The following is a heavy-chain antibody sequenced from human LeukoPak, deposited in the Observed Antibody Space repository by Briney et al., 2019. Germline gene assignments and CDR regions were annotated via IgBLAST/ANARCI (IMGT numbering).Heavy chain of an antibody. V-gene: IGHV4-59*01. D-gene: IGHD3-22*01. Sequence: SETLSLTCTVSGGSISSYYWSWIQQPPGKGLEWIGYIYYSGSTNYNPSLKSRVTISVDTSKNQFSLKLSSVTAADTAVYYCARDREVDYYDSSGYYFVGAFDIWGQGTMVTVSS. CDR3: ARDREVDYYDSSGYYFVGAFDI. CDR1: GGSISSYY. J-gene: IGHJ3*02. CDR2: IYYSGST.